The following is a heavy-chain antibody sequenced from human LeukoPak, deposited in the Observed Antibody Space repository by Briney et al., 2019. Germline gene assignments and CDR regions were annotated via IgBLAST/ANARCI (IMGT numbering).Heavy chain of an antibody. Sequence: PGGSLRLSCAASGFTFSSYWMSWVRQAPGKGLEWVANIKQDGSEKYYVDSVKGRFTISSDSAKNSLYLQMNSLRAEDTAVYYCARIVLMVYAHHDAFDIWGQGTMVTVSS. CDR3: ARIVLMVYAHHDAFDI. CDR2: IKQDGSEK. D-gene: IGHD2-8*01. J-gene: IGHJ3*02. CDR1: GFTFSSYW. V-gene: IGHV3-7*01.